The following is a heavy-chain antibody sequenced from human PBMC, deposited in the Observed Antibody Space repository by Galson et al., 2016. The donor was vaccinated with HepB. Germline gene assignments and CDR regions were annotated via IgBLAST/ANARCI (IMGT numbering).Heavy chain of an antibody. CDR1: GFNFSNYG. Sequence: SLRLSCEASGFNFSNYGLNWVRQAPGKGLEWVAVIWYDGSEKYYADSVKDRFTISRDNSKNTLYLQMNSLRVEDTAVYHCAKEQGQWLAAALSWIDPWGQGTLVTVAS. CDR2: IWYDGSEK. V-gene: IGHV3-33*06. D-gene: IGHD6-19*01. CDR3: AKEQGQWLAAALSWIDP. J-gene: IGHJ5*02.